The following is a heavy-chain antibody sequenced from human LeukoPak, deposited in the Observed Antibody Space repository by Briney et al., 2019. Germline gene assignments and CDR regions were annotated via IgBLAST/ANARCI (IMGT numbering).Heavy chain of an antibody. Sequence: SQILSLTCAVSGGSISSGGYSWSWIRQPPGKGLEWIGYIYHSGSTYYNPSLKSRVTISVDRSKNQFSLKLSSVTAADTAVYYCARWTPYDSSGYYQASFDYWGQGTLVTVSS. J-gene: IGHJ4*02. CDR2: IYHSGST. D-gene: IGHD3-22*01. CDR1: GGSISSGGYS. CDR3: ARWTPYDSSGYYQASFDY. V-gene: IGHV4-30-2*01.